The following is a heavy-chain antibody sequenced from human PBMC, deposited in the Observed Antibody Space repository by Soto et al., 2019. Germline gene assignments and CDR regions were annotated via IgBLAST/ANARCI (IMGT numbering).Heavy chain of an antibody. J-gene: IGHJ4*02. CDR2: ISGGTSST. D-gene: IGHD6-13*01. CDR3: AKERWAADGTPTLAY. CDR1: GFTFSSYA. Sequence: EVQLLESGGGLVQPGGSLRLSCAASGFTFSSYAMSWVRQAPGKGLEWVSAISGGTSSTYYADSGKGRFTSSRDNSKNTLYLQMLSLRAEDTAVYYCAKERWAADGTPTLAYWGQGTLVTVSS. V-gene: IGHV3-23*01.